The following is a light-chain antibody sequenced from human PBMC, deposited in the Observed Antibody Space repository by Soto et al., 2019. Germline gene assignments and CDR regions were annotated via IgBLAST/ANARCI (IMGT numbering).Light chain of an antibody. V-gene: IGKV3-20*01. Sequence: EIVLTQSPGTLCLSPGESATLSCRASQSVTSNYLAWYQQKPGQAPRLRIYGASCRATGIPDRFSGSGSGTDFTLTIRRLEPEDFAVYYCQQYGTSPTWTFGKGTKVEIK. CDR2: GAS. CDR3: QQYGTSPTWT. J-gene: IGKJ1*01. CDR1: QSVTSNY.